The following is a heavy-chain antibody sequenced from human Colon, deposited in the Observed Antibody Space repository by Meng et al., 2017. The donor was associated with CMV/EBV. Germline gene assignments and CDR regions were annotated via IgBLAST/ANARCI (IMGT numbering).Heavy chain of an antibody. CDR3: ASHSSYVWGSHH. Sequence: QVQVGQSGAEVGMPGASVKVSCKASGYSFTGYYIHWVRQAPGQGLEWMGWMDPTTGRTDYAQKFQGTVTMTRDTSISTAYLELSRLTSDDTAVYYCASHSSYVWGSHHWGQGTLVTVSS. J-gene: IGHJ1*01. V-gene: IGHV1-2*02. CDR1: GYSFTGYY. CDR2: MDPTTGRT. D-gene: IGHD3-16*01.